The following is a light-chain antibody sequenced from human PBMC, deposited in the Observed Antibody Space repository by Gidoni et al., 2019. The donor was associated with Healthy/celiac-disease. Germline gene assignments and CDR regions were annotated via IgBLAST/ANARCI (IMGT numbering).Light chain of an antibody. Sequence: ELVLPQSPGTLSLSPGERSTLSCRASQSVSSSYLAWYQQKPGQAPRLLIYGASSMATGIPDRCSGSGSGTDFTITISRLEPEDCAVYYCQQYGSLLTFGGGTKVEIK. CDR3: QQYGSLLT. V-gene: IGKV3-20*01. CDR1: QSVSSSY. CDR2: GAS. J-gene: IGKJ4*01.